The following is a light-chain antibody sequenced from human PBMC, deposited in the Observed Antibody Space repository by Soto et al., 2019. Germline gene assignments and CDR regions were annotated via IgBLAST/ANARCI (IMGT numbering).Light chain of an antibody. J-gene: IGKJ5*01. CDR1: QSVSSY. CDR3: QQLSNWHPTIT. CDR2: GAS. Sequence: EIVLTQSPAPLSLSPGERATLSCRASQSVSSYLAWYQQKPGQAPSLLIYGASNSATGIPARFSGSGSGTDFTLTIRSLEPEDVAVYYCQQLSNWHPTITCGRGTRLEIK. V-gene: IGKV3-11*01.